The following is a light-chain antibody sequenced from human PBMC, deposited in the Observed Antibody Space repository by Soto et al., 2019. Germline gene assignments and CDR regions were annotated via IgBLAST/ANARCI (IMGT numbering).Light chain of an antibody. CDR3: QQFDSLPVA. Sequence: AIHLTQSPSSLSASVGERVFITCRASQAISSNLAWYYQKPGNAPQLLIFDASTLESGVPSRFSGTGSGTQFALTINSPQPEDFATYYCQQFDSLPVAFGGGTKVAI. J-gene: IGKJ4*01. V-gene: IGKV1-13*02. CDR1: QAISSN. CDR2: DAS.